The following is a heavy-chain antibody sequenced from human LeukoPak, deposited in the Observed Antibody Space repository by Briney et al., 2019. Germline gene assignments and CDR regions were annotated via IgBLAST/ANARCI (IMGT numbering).Heavy chain of an antibody. CDR1: GFTVSSNY. V-gene: IGHV3-21*01. Sequence: GGSLRLSCAASGFTVSSNYMSWVRQAPGKGLEWVSSITSSSSFIYSTDSVKGRFTVSRDNAKNSLYLQMNSLRAEDTAVYYCAREWSGWYNNLYYYYYMDVWGKGTTVTVSS. CDR2: ITSSSSFI. D-gene: IGHD6-19*01. J-gene: IGHJ6*03. CDR3: AREWSGWYNNLYYYYYMDV.